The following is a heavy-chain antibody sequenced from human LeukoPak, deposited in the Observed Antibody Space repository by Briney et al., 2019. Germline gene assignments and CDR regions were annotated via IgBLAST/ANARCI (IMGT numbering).Heavy chain of an antibody. CDR2: IYHSGIT. J-gene: IGHJ1*01. V-gene: IGHV4-38-2*02. CDR3: ARDGDGNAAEYFQH. Sequence: SETLSLTCNVSGYSISSGYYWGWIRQPPGKGLEWIGKIYHSGITAYNPSLKSRVTISVDTSKNQFSLKLSSVTAADTAVYYCARDGDGNAAEYFQHWGQGTLVTVSS. CDR1: GYSISSGYY. D-gene: IGHD4-23*01.